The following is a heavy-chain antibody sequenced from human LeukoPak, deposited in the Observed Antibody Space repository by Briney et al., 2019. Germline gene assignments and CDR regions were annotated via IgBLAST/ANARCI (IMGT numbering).Heavy chain of an antibody. V-gene: IGHV4-39*01. CDR2: IYHGGPT. CDR3: ARLLGSSYYSFDS. Sequence: SETLSLACTVSGGSITSNYHYWGWIRQPPGKGLEWMGNIYHGGPTYYSPSLQSRITISVDTSKNQFYVKLRSVTAADTAVYYCARLLGSSYYSFDSWGQGTLVTVSS. J-gene: IGHJ4*02. CDR1: GGSITSNYHY. D-gene: IGHD3-22*01.